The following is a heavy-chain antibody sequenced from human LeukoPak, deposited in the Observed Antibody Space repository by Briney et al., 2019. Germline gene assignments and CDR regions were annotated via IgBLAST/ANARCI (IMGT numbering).Heavy chain of an antibody. Sequence: ASVKVSCKASGYTFISYDIHWVRQAPGQGLEWMGWMDTNSDNTASAKKFQGRVTMTKTASINTAYMELGSLRSEDTAVYYCATSMVRGVMGPPWNYWGQGTLVPVSS. J-gene: IGHJ4*02. CDR1: GYTFISYD. V-gene: IGHV1-8*01. CDR2: MDTNSDNT. D-gene: IGHD3-10*01. CDR3: ATSMVRGVMGPPWNY.